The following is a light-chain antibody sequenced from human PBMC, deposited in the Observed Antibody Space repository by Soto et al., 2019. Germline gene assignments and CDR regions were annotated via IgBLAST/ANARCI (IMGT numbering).Light chain of an antibody. V-gene: IGLV1-47*01. J-gene: IGLJ3*02. CDR2: RNN. Sequence: QSVLTQPPSASGTPGQRATISCSGSSSNIGSNYVYWYQQLPGTAPKLLIYRNNQRPSGVPDRFSGSKSGTSASLAISGLRSEDEADYYCAAWDDSLSGWVFGGGTKVTVL. CDR3: AAWDDSLSGWV. CDR1: SSNIGSNY.